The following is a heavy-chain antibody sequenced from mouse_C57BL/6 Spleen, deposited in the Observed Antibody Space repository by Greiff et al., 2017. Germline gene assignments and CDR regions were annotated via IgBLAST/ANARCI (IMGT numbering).Heavy chain of an antibody. CDR3: ARWAGTESDY. Sequence: QVQLQQSGPELVKPGASVKISCKASGYAFSSSWMNWVKQRPGKGLEWIGRIYPGDGDTNYNGKFKGKATLTADKSSSPACMQLSSLTSEDSAVYFCARWAGTESDYWGQGTTLTVSS. CDR2: IYPGDGDT. D-gene: IGHD4-1*01. V-gene: IGHV1-82*01. J-gene: IGHJ2*01. CDR1: GYAFSSSW.